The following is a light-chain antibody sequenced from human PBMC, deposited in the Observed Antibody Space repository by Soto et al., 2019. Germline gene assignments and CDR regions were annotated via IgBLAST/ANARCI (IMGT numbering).Light chain of an antibody. J-gene: IGLJ1*01. CDR3: AALDDSLDGLV. Sequence: QSVLTQPPSASGTPGQRVTISCSGSSSNIGSNTVNWYQQLPGTAPKLLIYSNNQRPSGVPDRFSGSKSGTSASQAISGLQSYDGADLFCAALDDSLDGLVFGTGTKVTVL. CDR2: SNN. CDR1: SSNIGSNT. V-gene: IGLV1-44*01.